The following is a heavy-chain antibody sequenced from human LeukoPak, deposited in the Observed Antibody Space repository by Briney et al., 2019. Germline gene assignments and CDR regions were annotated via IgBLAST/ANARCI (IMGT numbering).Heavy chain of an antibody. Sequence: PGGSLRLSCAASGFTFSSYAMHWVRQAPGKGLEWVAVISYDGSNKYYADSVKGRFTISRDNSKNTLYLQMNSLRAEDTAVYYCARNHLKYSSGWSFDYWGQGTLVTVSS. CDR3: ARNHLKYSSGWSFDY. CDR2: ISYDGSNK. V-gene: IGHV3-30-3*01. J-gene: IGHJ4*02. D-gene: IGHD6-19*01. CDR1: GFTFSSYA.